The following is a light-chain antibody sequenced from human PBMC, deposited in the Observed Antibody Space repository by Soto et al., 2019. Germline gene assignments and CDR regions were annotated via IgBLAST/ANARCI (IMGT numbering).Light chain of an antibody. CDR1: SSNIGSNY. Sequence: QSVLTQPPSASGTPGQRVTISCSGSSSNIGSNYVYWYQQLPGTAPKLLIYRNNQRPSGVPDRFSGSKSGTSASLAISGLRSEDEADYYCAASDDSLSGWVFGGGTQVTVL. J-gene: IGLJ3*02. CDR2: RNN. CDR3: AASDDSLSGWV. V-gene: IGLV1-47*01.